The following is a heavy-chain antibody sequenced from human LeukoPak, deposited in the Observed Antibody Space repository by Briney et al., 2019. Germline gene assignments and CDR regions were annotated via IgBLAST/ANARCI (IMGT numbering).Heavy chain of an antibody. CDR3: AKSDTPWGSWYYFDY. J-gene: IGHJ4*02. CDR1: GGTFSSYA. D-gene: IGHD6-13*01. V-gene: IGHV1-69*13. CDR2: IIPIFGTA. Sequence: SVKVSCKASGGTFSSYAISWVRQAPGQGLEWMGGIIPIFGTANYAQKFQGRVTITADESTSTAYMELSSLRSEDTAVYYCAKSDTPWGSWYYFDYWGQGTLVTVSS.